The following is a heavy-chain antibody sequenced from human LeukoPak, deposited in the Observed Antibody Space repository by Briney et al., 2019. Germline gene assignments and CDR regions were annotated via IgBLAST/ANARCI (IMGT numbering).Heavy chain of an antibody. V-gene: IGHV3-74*01. D-gene: IGHD1-26*01. CDR3: ARGSNSGSYYGSEYFHH. CDR2: INADGSST. J-gene: IGHJ1*01. CDR1: GFTFSSYG. Sequence: GGSLRLSCAASGFTFSSYGMHWVRQSPGKGLVWVSRINADGSSTSYADSVKGRFTISRDNAKNTLYLQMNSLRAEDTAVYYCARGSNSGSYYGSEYFHHWGQGTLVTVSS.